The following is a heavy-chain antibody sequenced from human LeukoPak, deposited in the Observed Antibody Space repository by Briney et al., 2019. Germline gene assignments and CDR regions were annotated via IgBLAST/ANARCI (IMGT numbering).Heavy chain of an antibody. D-gene: IGHD4-11*01. J-gene: IGHJ4*02. V-gene: IGHV4-59*01. CDR1: GGSISSYY. CDR3: ASGADYSNYYFDY. CDR2: IYYSGST. Sequence: SETLSLTCTVSGGSISSYYWSWIRQPPGKGLEWIGYIYYSGSTNYNPSLKSRVTISVDTSKNQFSLKLSSVTAADTAVYYCASGADYSNYYFDYWGQGTLVTVSS.